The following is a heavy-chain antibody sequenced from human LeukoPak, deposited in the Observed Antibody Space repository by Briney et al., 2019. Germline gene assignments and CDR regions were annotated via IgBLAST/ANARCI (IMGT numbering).Heavy chain of an antibody. CDR3: AREKQLVLSNLWFDP. CDR2: INHSGST. V-gene: IGHV4-34*01. CDR1: GGSFSGYY. D-gene: IGHD6-6*01. J-gene: IGHJ5*02. Sequence: SETLSLTCAVYGGSFSGYYWSWTRQPPGKGLEWIGEINHSGSTNYNPSLKSRVTISVDTSKNQFSLKLSSVTAADTAVYYCAREKQLVLSNLWFDPWGQGTLVTVSS.